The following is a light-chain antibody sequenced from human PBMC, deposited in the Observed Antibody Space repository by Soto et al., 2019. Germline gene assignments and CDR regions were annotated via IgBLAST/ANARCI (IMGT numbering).Light chain of an antibody. V-gene: IGKV1-33*01. CDR1: QDISNY. CDR2: DAS. CDR3: QQYDNLPRT. Sequence: DIQMTQSPSSLSASVGDRLTITCQASQDISNYLNWYQQKPGKAPKLLIYDASNLETGVPSRFSGSGSGTHFTFTISSLQPEDIATYYCQQYDNLPRTFGQ. J-gene: IGKJ2*01.